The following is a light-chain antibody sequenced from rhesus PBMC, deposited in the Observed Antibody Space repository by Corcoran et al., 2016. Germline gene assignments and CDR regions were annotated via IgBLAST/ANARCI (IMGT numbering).Light chain of an antibody. CDR1: ESVGSY. J-gene: IGKJ1*01. V-gene: IGKV3-40*03. Sequence: IVMTQSPATLSLSPGETATLSCRASESVGSYLAWFQQKPGQPPNLLVHSAYFRATGIPDRFSGSGSRTGFTLTISSLEAEDVGVYHCQQYNGLHPTFGQGTKVEIK. CDR3: QQYNGLHPT. CDR2: SAY.